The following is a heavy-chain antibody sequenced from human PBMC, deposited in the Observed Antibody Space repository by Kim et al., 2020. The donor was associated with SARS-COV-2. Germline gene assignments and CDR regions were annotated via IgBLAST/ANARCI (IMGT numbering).Heavy chain of an antibody. CDR3: ARDGGSFYFDY. J-gene: IGHJ4*02. V-gene: IGHV3-53*01. CDR2: LRSDDST. Sequence: GGSLRLSCVASGFTVNYNYMNWVRQTPGKGLEWVSVLRSDDSTFYADSVKGRFTISRDNSKNTLYLEMNSLRVEDTAFYYCARDGGSFYFDYWGRGTVVTVSS. D-gene: IGHD1-26*01. CDR1: GFTVNYNY.